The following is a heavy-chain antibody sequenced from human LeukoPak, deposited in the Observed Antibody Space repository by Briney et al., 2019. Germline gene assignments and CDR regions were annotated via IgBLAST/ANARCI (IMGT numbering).Heavy chain of an antibody. CDR2: ISWNSGSI. V-gene: IGHV3-9*01. J-gene: IGHJ6*02. D-gene: IGHD6-19*01. CDR3: AKDMSSGFPYYYYYGMDV. Sequence: GGSLRLSCAASGFTFDDYAMHWVRHAPGKGLEWDSGISWNSGSIGYADSVKGRFTISRDNAKNSLYLQMNSLRAEDTALYYCAKDMSSGFPYYYYYGMDVWGQGTTVTVSS. CDR1: GFTFDDYA.